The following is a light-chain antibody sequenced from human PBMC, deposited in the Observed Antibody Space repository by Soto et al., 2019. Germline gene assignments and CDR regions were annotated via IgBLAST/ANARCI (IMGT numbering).Light chain of an antibody. Sequence: QSVLTQPASVSGSPGQSITISCTGTSSDVGGYNYVSWYQQHPGKAPKLMIYDVSDRPSGISNRFSGSKSGNTASLTISGLQTEDVSDYYCTSYNCGITLYVFGTGTNVTVL. J-gene: IGLJ1*01. V-gene: IGLV2-14*03. CDR3: TSYNCGITLYV. CDR1: SSDVGGYNY. CDR2: DVS.